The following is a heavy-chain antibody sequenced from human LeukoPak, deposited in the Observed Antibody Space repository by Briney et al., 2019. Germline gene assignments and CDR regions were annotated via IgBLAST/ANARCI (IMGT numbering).Heavy chain of an antibody. CDR2: ISGSGGST. D-gene: IGHD4-17*01. CDR3: AKAEPNYGDILDY. CDR1: GFTVSSNY. V-gene: IGHV3-23*01. J-gene: IGHJ4*02. Sequence: GGSLRLSCAASGFTVSSNYMSWVRQAPGKGLEWVSAISGSGGSTYYADSVKGRFTISRDNSKNTLYLQMNSLRAEDTAVYYCAKAEPNYGDILDYWGQGTLVTVSS.